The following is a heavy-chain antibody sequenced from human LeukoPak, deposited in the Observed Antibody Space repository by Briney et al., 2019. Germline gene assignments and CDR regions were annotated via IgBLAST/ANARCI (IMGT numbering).Heavy chain of an antibody. V-gene: IGHV3-21*01. Sequence: GGSLRLSCAASGFTFSSYSMNWVRQAPGKGLEWVSSISSSSSYIYYADSVKGRFTISRDNAKNSLYLQMNSLRAEDTAVYYCARGIAARRGSYHFDYWGQGTLVTVSS. CDR2: ISSSSSYI. J-gene: IGHJ4*02. D-gene: IGHD6-6*01. CDR1: GFTFSSYS. CDR3: ARGIAARRGSYHFDY.